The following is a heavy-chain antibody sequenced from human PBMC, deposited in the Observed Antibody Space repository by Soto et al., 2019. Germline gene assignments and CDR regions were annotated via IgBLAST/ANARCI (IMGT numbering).Heavy chain of an antibody. D-gene: IGHD2-8*01. J-gene: IGHJ4*02. CDR1: GGSISSYY. CDR2: IYYSGST. V-gene: IGHV4-59*01. CDR3: ARDNRYCTNGVFSYFDY. Sequence: SEPQSLPCTVSGGSISSYYWSWIRQPPGKGLEWIGYIYYSGSTNYNPSLKSRVTISVDTSKNQFSLKLSSVTAADTAVYFCARDNRYCTNGVFSYFDYWGQGTLVTVSS.